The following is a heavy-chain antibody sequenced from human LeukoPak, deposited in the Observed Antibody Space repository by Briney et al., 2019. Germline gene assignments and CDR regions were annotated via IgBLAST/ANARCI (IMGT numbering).Heavy chain of an antibody. Sequence: GASVKVSCKASGYTFTDYYMHWVRQAPGQGLEWMGWINPNSGGTNYAQKFQGRVTMTRDTSITTAYMELSSLRSDDTAVYYCARRTDYGDYGDDYWGQGTLVTVSS. D-gene: IGHD4-17*01. CDR1: GYTFTDYY. CDR3: ARRTDYGDYGDDY. J-gene: IGHJ4*02. CDR2: INPNSGGT. V-gene: IGHV1-2*02.